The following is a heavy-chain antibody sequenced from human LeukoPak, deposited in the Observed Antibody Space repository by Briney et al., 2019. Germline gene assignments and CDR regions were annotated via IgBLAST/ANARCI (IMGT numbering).Heavy chain of an antibody. CDR1: GGSFSGYY. CDR2: INHSGST. D-gene: IGHD6-19*01. V-gene: IGHV4-34*01. CDR3: ARVRLAVDY. J-gene: IGHJ4*02. Sequence: SETLSLTCAVYGGSFSGYYWSWIRQPPGKGLEWIGEINHSGSTNYNPSLKSRVTIPVDTSKNQFSLKLSSVTAADTAVYYCARVRLAVDYWGQGTLVTVSS.